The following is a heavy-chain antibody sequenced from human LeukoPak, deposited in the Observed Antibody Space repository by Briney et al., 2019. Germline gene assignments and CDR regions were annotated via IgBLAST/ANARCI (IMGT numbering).Heavy chain of an antibody. Sequence: GGSLRLSCAASGFTFSSYGMTWVRQAPGKGLEWVSYISSSSSTIYYAGSVKGRFTISRDNAKNSLYLQMNGLRAEDTAAYYCMRGATDTTRWFDPWGQGTLVTVSS. V-gene: IGHV3-48*01. CDR2: ISSSSSTI. J-gene: IGHJ5*02. CDR3: MRGATDTTRWFDP. D-gene: IGHD1-7*01. CDR1: GFTFSSYG.